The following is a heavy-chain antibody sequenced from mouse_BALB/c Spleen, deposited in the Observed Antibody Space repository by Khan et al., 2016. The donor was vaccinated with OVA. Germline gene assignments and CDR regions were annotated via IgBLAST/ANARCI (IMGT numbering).Heavy chain of an antibody. CDR2: INPNNGGT. D-gene: IGHD2-2*01. CDR3: SRSGYGSFAY. CDR1: GYTFTSYY. V-gene: IGHV1S81*02. Sequence: QVQLKESGAELVTPGASVRLSCKASGYTFTSYYLYWVKQRPGQGLEWIGDINPNNGGTNFNEKFKNKATLTVDNSSSTAYIQLNSLTSVESAVYYGSRSGYGSFAYWGQGTLVTVSA. J-gene: IGHJ3*01.